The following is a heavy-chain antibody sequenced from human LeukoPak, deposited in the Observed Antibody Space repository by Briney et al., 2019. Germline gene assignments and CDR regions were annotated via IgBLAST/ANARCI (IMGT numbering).Heavy chain of an antibody. CDR3: VGPDAFDI. Sequence: GGSLRLSCVASGFTFNSYAMDWVRQAPGKGLEWVAVISYDGSNKYYADSVKGRFTISRDNSKNTLYLQMNSLRAEDTAVYYCVGPDAFDIWGQGTMVTVSS. J-gene: IGHJ3*02. V-gene: IGHV3-30*03. CDR1: GFTFNSYA. CDR2: ISYDGSNK.